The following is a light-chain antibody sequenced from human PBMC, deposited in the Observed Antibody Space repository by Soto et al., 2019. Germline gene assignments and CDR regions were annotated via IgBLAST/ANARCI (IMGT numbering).Light chain of an antibody. CDR2: GAS. CDR1: QSVSSRY. J-gene: IGKJ5*01. CDR3: QQYGRSIT. Sequence: EIVLTQSPGTLSLSPGERATLSCRASQSVSSRYLAWYQQKPGQAPRLLIFGASNRATGIPARFSGSGSGTDFTLTISRLEPEDFAVYYCQQYGRSITFGQGTRLEIK. V-gene: IGKV3-20*01.